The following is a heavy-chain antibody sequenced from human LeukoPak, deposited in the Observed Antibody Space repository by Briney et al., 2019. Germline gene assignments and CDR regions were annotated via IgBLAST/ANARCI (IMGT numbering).Heavy chain of an antibody. D-gene: IGHD4-23*01. Sequence: ASVKVSCKASGYTFTSYYIHWVRQAPGQGLEWMGIINPSGAVTTYAQKFQGRVTMTRDTSTNTVYMELSSLRSEDTAVYYCARGWLAETMVVTPYNYWGQGTLVTVSS. CDR2: INPSGAVT. V-gene: IGHV1-46*01. J-gene: IGHJ4*02. CDR1: GYTFTSYY. CDR3: ARGWLAETMVVTPYNY.